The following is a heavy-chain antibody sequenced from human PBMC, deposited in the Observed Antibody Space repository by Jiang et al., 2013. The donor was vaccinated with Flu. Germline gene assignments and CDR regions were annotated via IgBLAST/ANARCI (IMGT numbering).Heavy chain of an antibody. CDR3: ARGRIFGVVIMPDY. Sequence: LLKPSETLSLTCAVSIGSITNSSYYWGWIRQPPGKGLEWIGSVYYSGSTYYNPSLKSRVIISVDTSNNHFSLRLSSLTAADTAVYYCARGRIFGVVIMPDYWGQGTLVTVSS. CDR2: VYYSGST. V-gene: IGHV4-39*07. CDR1: IGSITNSSYY. J-gene: IGHJ4*02. D-gene: IGHD3-3*01.